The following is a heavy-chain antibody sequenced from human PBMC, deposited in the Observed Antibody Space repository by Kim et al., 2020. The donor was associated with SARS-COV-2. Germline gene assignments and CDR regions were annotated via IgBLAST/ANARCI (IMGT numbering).Heavy chain of an antibody. CDR3: ARDGFLEWLLLDY. J-gene: IGHJ4*02. V-gene: IGHV3-30*01. D-gene: IGHD3-3*01. Sequence: ADSVKGRFTISRDNSKNTLYLQMNSLRAEDTAVYYCARDGFLEWLLLDYWGQGTLVTVSS.